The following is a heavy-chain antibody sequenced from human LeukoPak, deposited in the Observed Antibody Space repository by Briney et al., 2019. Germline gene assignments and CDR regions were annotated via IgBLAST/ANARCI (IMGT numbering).Heavy chain of an antibody. J-gene: IGHJ4*02. V-gene: IGHV3-23*01. CDR2: ISASGSNT. Sequence: PGGSLRLSCAASGFTFNTYGMSWVRQAPGKGLEWVSVISASGSNTYYADSVKGRFTISRDNSKNTLYLEMNSLRAEDTAVYYCAKVLPQWLVRYGTFDYWGQGTLVTVSS. D-gene: IGHD6-19*01. CDR1: GFTFNTYG. CDR3: AKVLPQWLVRYGTFDY.